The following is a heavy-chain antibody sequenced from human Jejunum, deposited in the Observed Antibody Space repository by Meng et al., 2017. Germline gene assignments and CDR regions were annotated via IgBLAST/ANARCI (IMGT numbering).Heavy chain of an antibody. D-gene: IGHD5-18*01. CDR2: INTNNGNT. CDR1: GYTFTSYG. J-gene: IGHJ4*02. Sequence: ASVKVSCKASGYTFTSYGISWVRQAPGQGLEWLGWINTNNGNTNYAQKLQGRVTMATDTSTSTAYMELRSLTSDDTAVYYCARKAIQLWTNDYWGQGNRV. V-gene: IGHV1-18*01. CDR3: ARKAIQLWTNDY.